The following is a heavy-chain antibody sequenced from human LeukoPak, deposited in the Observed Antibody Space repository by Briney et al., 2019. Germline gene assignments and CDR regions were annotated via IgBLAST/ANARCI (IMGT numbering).Heavy chain of an antibody. V-gene: IGHV1-2*02. Sequence: ASVTVSCKTSGYTFTDHYMHWVRQAPGQGLEWMGWINPNSGGTNYAQKFQGRVTMTRDTSISTAYMELSRLRSDDTAVYYCARDLDDMTPEHPGYGMDVWGQGTTVTVSS. CDR1: GYTFTDHY. J-gene: IGHJ6*02. D-gene: IGHD3-9*01. CDR2: INPNSGGT. CDR3: ARDLDDMTPEHPGYGMDV.